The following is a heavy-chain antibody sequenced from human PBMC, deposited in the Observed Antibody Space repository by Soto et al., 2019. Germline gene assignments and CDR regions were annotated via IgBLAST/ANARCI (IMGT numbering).Heavy chain of an antibody. Sequence: SQTLSLTCGISGDSVSSNSAAWNWLRQSPSRGLEWLGRTYYRSKWYNDYAVSVESRITINPDTSKNHFSLQLNFVTPEDTAVYFCARGEQYSGRIFDYWGQGALVTVSS. CDR1: GDSVSSNSAA. CDR2: TYYRSKWYN. CDR3: ARGEQYSGRIFDY. V-gene: IGHV6-1*01. D-gene: IGHD1-26*01. J-gene: IGHJ4*02.